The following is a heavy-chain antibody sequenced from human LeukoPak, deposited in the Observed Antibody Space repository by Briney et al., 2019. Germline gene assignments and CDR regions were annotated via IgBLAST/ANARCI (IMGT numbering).Heavy chain of an antibody. Sequence: GGPLRLSCAASGFTFSDYYMSWIRQAPGKGLEWVSYISSSSSYTNYADSVKGRFTISRDNAKNSLYLQMNSLRAEDTAVYYCARGAYTAMALRYDYWGQGTLVTVSS. CDR2: ISSSSSYT. CDR1: GFTFSDYY. D-gene: IGHD5-18*01. CDR3: ARGAYTAMALRYDY. V-gene: IGHV3-11*06. J-gene: IGHJ4*02.